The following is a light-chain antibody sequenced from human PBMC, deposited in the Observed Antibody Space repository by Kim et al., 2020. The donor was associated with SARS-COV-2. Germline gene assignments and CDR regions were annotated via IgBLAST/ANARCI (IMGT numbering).Light chain of an antibody. CDR1: QTITGW. J-gene: IGKJ1*01. V-gene: IGKV1-5*03. CDR3: QQYNGDWM. CDR2: KAS. Sequence: DIQMTQSPSSLSASVGDRVTITCRASQTITGWVAWFQQKPGKAPKLLIYKASSLESGVPSRFSGSGSGTEFTLTISSLQPDDSATYYCQQYNGDWMFGQGTKVDIK.